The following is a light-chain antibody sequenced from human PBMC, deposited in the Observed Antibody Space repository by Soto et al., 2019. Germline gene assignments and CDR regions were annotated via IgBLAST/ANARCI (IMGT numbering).Light chain of an antibody. CDR1: QSVSSN. CDR2: GAS. V-gene: IGKV3-15*01. CDR3: QQYNNWPPSIT. Sequence: EIVMTQSPATLSVSPGERATLSCRPIQSVSSNLAWYQQKPGQAPRLLIYGASTRATGIPARFSGSGSGTEFTLTISSLQSEDFAVYYCQQYNNWPPSITFGQGTRLEIK. J-gene: IGKJ5*01.